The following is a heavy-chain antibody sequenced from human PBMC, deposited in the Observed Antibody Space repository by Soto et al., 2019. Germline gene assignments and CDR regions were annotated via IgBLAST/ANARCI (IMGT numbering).Heavy chain of an antibody. CDR1: GGTFSSYA. D-gene: IGHD1-1*01. CDR2: IIPIFGTA. Sequence: QVQLVQSGAEVKKPGSSVKVSCKASGGTFSSYAISWVRQAPGQGLEWMGGIIPIFGTANYAQKFQGRVTITADQSTCTAYLELSSLRSEDTAVYYCARAGTTTTYYFYYYGMDVWGQGTTVTVSS. V-gene: IGHV1-69*12. J-gene: IGHJ6*02. CDR3: ARAGTTTTYYFYYYGMDV.